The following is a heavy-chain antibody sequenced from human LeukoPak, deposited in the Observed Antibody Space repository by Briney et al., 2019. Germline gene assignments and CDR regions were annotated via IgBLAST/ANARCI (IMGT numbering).Heavy chain of an antibody. D-gene: IGHD3-22*01. CDR2: IYYSGST. V-gene: IGHV4-59*01. CDR1: GGSISSYY. CDR3: ARLVSHFDSSGQHYVKYFDY. J-gene: IGHJ4*02. Sequence: SETLSLTCTVSGGSISSYYWSWIRQPPGKGLEWIGYIYYSGSTNYNPSLKSRVTISVDTSKNQFSLKLSSVTAADTAVYYCARLVSHFDSSGQHYVKYFDYWGRGTLVTVSS.